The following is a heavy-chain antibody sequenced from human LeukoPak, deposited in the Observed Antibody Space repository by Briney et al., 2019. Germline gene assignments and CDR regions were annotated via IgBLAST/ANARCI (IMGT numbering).Heavy chain of an antibody. D-gene: IGHD5-24*01. V-gene: IGHV3-9*01. J-gene: IGHJ4*02. CDR2: ISWNSGSI. CDR1: GFTFDDYA. CDR3: AKQLMAGARIRDY. Sequence: SGGSLRLSCAASGFTFDDYAMHWVRQAPGKGLEWVSGISWNSGSIGYADSVKGRFTISRDNAKNSLYLQMNSLRAEDTAVYYCAKQLMAGARIRDYWGQGTLVTVSS.